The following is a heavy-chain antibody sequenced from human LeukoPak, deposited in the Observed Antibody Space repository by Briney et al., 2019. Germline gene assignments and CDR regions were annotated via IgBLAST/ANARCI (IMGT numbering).Heavy chain of an antibody. Sequence: SETLSLTCTVSGGSISDYRWSWIRQPAGKRLEWIGRIFSSGNTNYNPSLRSRVTMSVDTSKNQFSLKLTSLTAADTAVYYCARGIFFTITAPDSWGQGTLVTVSS. D-gene: IGHD3-3*01. CDR2: IFSSGNT. V-gene: IGHV4-4*07. J-gene: IGHJ4*02. CDR1: GGSISDYR. CDR3: ARGIFFTITAPDS.